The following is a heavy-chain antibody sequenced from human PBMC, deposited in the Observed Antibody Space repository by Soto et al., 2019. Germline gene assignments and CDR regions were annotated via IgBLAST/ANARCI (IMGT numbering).Heavy chain of an antibody. D-gene: IGHD3-22*01. Sequence: SVKVSCKASGRTFSSYATSWVRQAPGQGLEWMGGIIPIFGTANYAQKFQGRVTITADKSTSTAYMELSSLRSEDTAVYYCARESRYYNDSSGYYYGMYYFDYWGRGTLVTFSS. CDR2: IIPIFGTA. J-gene: IGHJ4*02. CDR1: GRTFSSYA. CDR3: ARESRYYNDSSGYYYGMYYFDY. V-gene: IGHV1-69*06.